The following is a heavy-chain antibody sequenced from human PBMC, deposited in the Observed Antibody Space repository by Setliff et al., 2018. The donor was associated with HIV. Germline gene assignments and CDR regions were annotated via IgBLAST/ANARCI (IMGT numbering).Heavy chain of an antibody. V-gene: IGHV4-38-2*02. Sequence: PSETLSLTCAVSGYSISSGCYWGWIRQPPGKGLEWIGSMYHTGSTYYSPSLNSRFTISVDTSKNQCSLKLTSVTATDTAVYYCARDRRDDYYLTAYFDSLGQGTVVTVSS. J-gene: IGHJ4*02. D-gene: IGHD1-26*01. CDR2: MYHTGST. CDR3: ARDRRDDYYLTAYFDS. CDR1: GYSISSGCY.